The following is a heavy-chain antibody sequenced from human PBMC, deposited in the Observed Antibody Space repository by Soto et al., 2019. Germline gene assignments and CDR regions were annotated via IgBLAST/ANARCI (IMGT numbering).Heavy chain of an antibody. CDR2: INHSGST. D-gene: IGHD2-21*02. Sequence: PSETLSLTCAVYGGSFSVYYWSWIRQPPGKGLEWIGGINHSGSTNYNPSLKSRVTISVDTSKNQFSLKLSSVTAADTAVYYCARVGKTYCGGDCYHYYFDYWGQGTLVTVSS. CDR1: GGSFSVYY. J-gene: IGHJ4*02. CDR3: ARVGKTYCGGDCYHYYFDY. V-gene: IGHV4-34*01.